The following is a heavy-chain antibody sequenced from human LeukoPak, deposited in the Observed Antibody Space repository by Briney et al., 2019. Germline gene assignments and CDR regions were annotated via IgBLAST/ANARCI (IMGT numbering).Heavy chain of an antibody. CDR1: GGSISSSSYY. D-gene: IGHD4-17*01. J-gene: IGHJ4*02. Sequence: SETLSLTCTVSGGSISSSSYYWGWIRQPPGKGLEWIGSIYYSGSTYYNPSLKSRVTISVDTSKNQFSLKLSSVTAADTAVYYCARVGDYSFDYWGQGTLVTVSS. V-gene: IGHV4-39*01. CDR3: ARVGDYSFDY. CDR2: IYYSGST.